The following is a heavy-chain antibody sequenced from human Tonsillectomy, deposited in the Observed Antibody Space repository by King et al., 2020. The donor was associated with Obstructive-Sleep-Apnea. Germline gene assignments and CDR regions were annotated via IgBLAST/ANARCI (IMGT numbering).Heavy chain of an antibody. D-gene: IGHD5-12*01. V-gene: IGHV1-2*02. J-gene: IGHJ4*02. CDR2: INPYSGGT. CDR1: GYTFTDYY. Sequence: VQLVQSGAEVEKPGASVKVSCKASGYTFTDYYLHWVRQAPGQGLEWMGWINPYSGGTNYAQRFQGRVTMTRDTSISTVYMEMGRLTSDDTAVYYCAGGKGVATGAGRTDPSDYWGQGTLVTVSS. CDR3: AGGKGVATGAGRTDPSDY.